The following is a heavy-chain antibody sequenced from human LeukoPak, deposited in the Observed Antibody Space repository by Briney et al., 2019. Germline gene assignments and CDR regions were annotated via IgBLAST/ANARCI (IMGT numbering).Heavy chain of an antibody. Sequence: SETLSLTCTVSGGSISRYYWSWIRQPPGKGLEWIGYIDYSGSTNYNPSLKSRVTISVDTSKNQFSLKLNSVTAADTAVYYCARNSGGGSYYVYFDYWGQGTLVTVSS. V-gene: IGHV4-59*01. D-gene: IGHD1-26*01. CDR1: GGSISRYY. J-gene: IGHJ4*02. CDR3: ARNSGGGSYYVYFDY. CDR2: IDYSGST.